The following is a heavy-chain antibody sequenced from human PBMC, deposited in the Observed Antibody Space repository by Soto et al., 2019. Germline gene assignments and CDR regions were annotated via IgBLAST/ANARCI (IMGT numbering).Heavy chain of an antibody. J-gene: IGHJ4*02. CDR1: GVTVSNIY. V-gene: IGHV3-66*01. CDR3: ARGSAIDS. Sequence: EVQLVESGGGLVQPGGSLRLSCAACGVTVSNIYMSWVRQAPGKGLEWLSVLYSGGNTYYADSVKGRFTISRDNTKNMLYLQMNSLRVEDTDVYYCARGSAIDSWGQGTLVTVSS. CDR2: LYSGGNT.